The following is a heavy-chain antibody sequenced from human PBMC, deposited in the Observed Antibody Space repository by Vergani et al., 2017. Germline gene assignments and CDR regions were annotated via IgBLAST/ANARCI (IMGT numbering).Heavy chain of an antibody. J-gene: IGHJ4*02. CDR1: GGSISSSSYY. V-gene: IGHV4-39*01. CDR2: IYYSGGT. Sequence: QLQLQESGPGLVKPSETLSLTCTVSGGSISSSSYYWAWIRQPPGKGLEWIGSIYYSGGTYYNPSLKSRVTISVDTSKNQFSLKLSSVTAADTAVYYCARHWAGRFVEWLSTEGDDYWGQGTLVTVSS. D-gene: IGHD3-3*01. CDR3: ARHWAGRFVEWLSTEGDDY.